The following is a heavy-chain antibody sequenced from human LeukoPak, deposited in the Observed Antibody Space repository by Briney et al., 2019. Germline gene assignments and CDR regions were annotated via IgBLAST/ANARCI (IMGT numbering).Heavy chain of an antibody. D-gene: IGHD3-22*01. CDR2: INSDGSST. Sequence: GGSLRLSCAASGFTFSSYWMHWVRQAPGKGLVWVSRINSDGSSTNYADSVKGRFTISRDNAKNSLYLQMNSLRAEDTALYYCAKGRRVSHYDSSGYYYFDYWGQGTLVTVSS. CDR1: GFTFSSYW. J-gene: IGHJ4*02. V-gene: IGHV3-74*01. CDR3: AKGRRVSHYDSSGYYYFDY.